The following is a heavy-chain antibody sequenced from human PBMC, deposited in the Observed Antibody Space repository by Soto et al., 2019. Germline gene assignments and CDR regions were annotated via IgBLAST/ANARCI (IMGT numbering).Heavy chain of an antibody. V-gene: IGHV3-23*01. Sequence: GGSLRLSCAASGFTFSSYSMNWVRQAPGKGLEWVSAISGSGGSTYYADSVKGRFTISRDNSKNTLYLQMNSLRAEDTAVYYCAKGYSPTVTEFDPWGQGTLVTVSS. CDR3: AKGYSPTVTEFDP. CDR2: ISGSGGST. D-gene: IGHD4-17*01. J-gene: IGHJ5*02. CDR1: GFTFSSYS.